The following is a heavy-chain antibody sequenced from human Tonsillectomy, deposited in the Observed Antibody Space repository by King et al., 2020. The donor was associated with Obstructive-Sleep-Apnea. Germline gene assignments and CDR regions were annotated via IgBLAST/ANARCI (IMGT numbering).Heavy chain of an antibody. CDR3: AKYLCVSGWACSCYSDVFDY. J-gene: IGHJ4*02. V-gene: IGHV3-9*01. CDR1: GFTFDDYD. CDR2: ISWNSGTI. Sequence: VQLVESGGGLVQPGRSLRLSCAASGFTFDDYDMHWVRQAPGKGLEWVSGISWNSGTIGYADSVKGRFSISRDNAKNSLYLQMNSLRAEDTALYYCAKYLCVSGWACSCYSDVFDYWGQGTLVTVSS. D-gene: IGHD2-15*01.